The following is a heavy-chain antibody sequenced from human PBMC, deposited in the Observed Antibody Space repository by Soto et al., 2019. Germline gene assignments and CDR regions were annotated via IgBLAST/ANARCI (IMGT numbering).Heavy chain of an antibody. CDR2: IIPIFGTA. Sequence: SVKVSCKASGGTFSSYAISWVRQAPGQGLEWMGGIIPIFGTANYAQKFQGRVTITADESTSTAYMELSRLGSDDTAVYYCAKRGDYGPGTYPVSSDGWGPGTQVTVSS. CDR1: GGTFSSYA. J-gene: IGHJ4*02. CDR3: AKRGDYGPGTYPVSSDG. V-gene: IGHV1-69*13. D-gene: IGHD3-10*01.